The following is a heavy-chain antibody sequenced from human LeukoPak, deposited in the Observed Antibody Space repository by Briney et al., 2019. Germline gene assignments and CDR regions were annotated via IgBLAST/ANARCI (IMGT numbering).Heavy chain of an antibody. D-gene: IGHD6-13*01. CDR2: IIPIFGTA. CDR1: GGTFSSYA. CDR3: AREGGSSWGIDY. V-gene: IGHV1-69*13. J-gene: IGHJ4*02. Sequence: GASVKVSCEASGGTFSSYAISWVRQAPGQGLEWMGGIIPIFGTANYAQKFQGRVTITADESTSTAYMELSSLRSEDTAVYYCAREGGSSWGIDYWGQGTLVTVSS.